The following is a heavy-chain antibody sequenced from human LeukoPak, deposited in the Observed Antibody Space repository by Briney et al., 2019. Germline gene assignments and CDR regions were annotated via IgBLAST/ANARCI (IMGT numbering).Heavy chain of an antibody. J-gene: IGHJ4*02. D-gene: IGHD4/OR15-4a*01. CDR3: ARHRRSRPHANYNGFDY. Sequence: GESLKISCKGSGYSFANFWIGWVRQLPGKGLECMEVIFPGDSNIKYSPSFRGQVTISVDKSTNTANLQWSSLRASDTATYYCARHRRSRPHANYNGFDYWGQGTLLLVSS. V-gene: IGHV5-51*01. CDR1: GYSFANFW. CDR2: IFPGDSNI.